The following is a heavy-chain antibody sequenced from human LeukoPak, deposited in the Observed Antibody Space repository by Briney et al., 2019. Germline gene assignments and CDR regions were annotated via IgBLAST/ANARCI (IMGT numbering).Heavy chain of an antibody. Sequence: PSETLSLTCTVSGYSISSGYYWGWIRQPPGKGLEWTGSIDHSGSTYYNPSLKSRITISVDTSKNQFSLKLSSVTAADTAVYYCARGVTPFDYWGQGTLVTVSS. CDR1: GYSISSGYY. J-gene: IGHJ4*02. CDR2: IDHSGST. D-gene: IGHD2-21*02. V-gene: IGHV4-38-2*02. CDR3: ARGVTPFDY.